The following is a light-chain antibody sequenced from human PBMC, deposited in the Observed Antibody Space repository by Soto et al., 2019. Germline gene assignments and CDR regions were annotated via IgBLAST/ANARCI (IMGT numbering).Light chain of an antibody. CDR1: QSVLYSSNNKNY. CDR3: QQYYTTPS. V-gene: IGKV4-1*01. Sequence: DIVMTQSPDSLAVSLGERATINCKSSQSVLYSSNNKNYLAWYQQKPGQPPKLLIYWASTRESGVPDRFSGSWSGTDFTLTISILQAEVVAVYYCQQYYTTPSFGGGTKVEIK. CDR2: WAS. J-gene: IGKJ4*01.